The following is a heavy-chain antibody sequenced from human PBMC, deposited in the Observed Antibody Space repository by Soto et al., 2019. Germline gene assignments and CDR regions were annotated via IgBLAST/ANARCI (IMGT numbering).Heavy chain of an antibody. CDR2: ISYDGSNK. CDR1: GFTFSSYA. Sequence: GGSLRLSCAASGFTFSSYAMHWVRQAPGKGLEWVAVISYDGSNKYYADSVKGRFTISRDNSKNTLYLQMNSLRAEDTAVYYCARDFRYGWEYYFDYWGQRTLVTVSS. D-gene: IGHD3-10*01. J-gene: IGHJ4*02. CDR3: ARDFRYGWEYYFDY. V-gene: IGHV3-30-3*01.